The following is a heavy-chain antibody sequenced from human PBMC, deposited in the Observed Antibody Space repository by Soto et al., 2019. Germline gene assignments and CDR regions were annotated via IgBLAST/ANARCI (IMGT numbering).Heavy chain of an antibody. CDR2: IWYDGRNE. CDR1: GFTFSNYV. D-gene: IGHD3-10*01. Sequence: QVQLVEAGGGVVQPGRSLRLSCAASGFTFSNYVMHWVRQAPGRGLEWVAMIWYDGRNEQYAESVKGRFTISRDNSKEILYVQMNSLRVEDTAVYFCARERILVRVGHHLYFYGMDVWGQGTTFTVSS. CDR3: ARERILVRVGHHLYFYGMDV. J-gene: IGHJ6*02. V-gene: IGHV3-33*01.